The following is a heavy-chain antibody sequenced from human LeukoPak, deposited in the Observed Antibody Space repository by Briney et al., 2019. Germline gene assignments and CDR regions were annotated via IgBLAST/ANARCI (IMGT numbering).Heavy chain of an antibody. CDR3: ARGNYGSGSYQVS. CDR2: IRYDGSNK. Sequence: PGGSLRLSCAASGSTFSSYGMHWVRQAPGKGLEWVAFIRYDGSNKYYADSVKGRFTISRDNAKNSLYLQMNSLRAEDTAVYYCARGNYGSGSYQVSWGQGTLVTVSS. V-gene: IGHV3-30*02. CDR1: GSTFSSYG. D-gene: IGHD3-10*01. J-gene: IGHJ4*02.